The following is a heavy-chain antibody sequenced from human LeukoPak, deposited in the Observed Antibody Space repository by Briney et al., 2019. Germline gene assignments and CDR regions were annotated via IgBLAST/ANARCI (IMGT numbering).Heavy chain of an antibody. CDR2: INHSGST. CDR3: ARPFQTDWYFDL. CDR1: GGSFSGYY. J-gene: IGHJ2*01. V-gene: IGHV4-34*01. Sequence: SETLSLTCAVYGGSFSGYYWSWIRQPPGKGLEWIGEINHSGSTNYNPSLKSRVTISVDASKNQFSLKLDSVTAADTAVYYCARPFQTDWYFDLWGRGTLVTVSS.